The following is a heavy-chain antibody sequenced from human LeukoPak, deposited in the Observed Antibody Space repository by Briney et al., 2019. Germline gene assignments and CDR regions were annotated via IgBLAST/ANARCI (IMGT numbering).Heavy chain of an antibody. CDR2: IWFDGSYK. Sequence: SLRLSCAASGFTFSNYGMHWVRQAPGKGLEWVAIIWFDGSYKYYADSVKGRFTISRDNSKNTLYLQMNSLRAEDTAVYYCARGEYYDSSGYSQYFQHWGQGTLVTVSS. D-gene: IGHD3-22*01. V-gene: IGHV3-33*01. CDR1: GFTFSNYG. J-gene: IGHJ1*01. CDR3: ARGEYYDSSGYSQYFQH.